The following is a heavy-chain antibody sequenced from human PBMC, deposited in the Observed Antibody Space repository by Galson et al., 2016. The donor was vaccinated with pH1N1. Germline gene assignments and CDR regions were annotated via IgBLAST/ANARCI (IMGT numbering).Heavy chain of an antibody. J-gene: IGHJ4*02. CDR1: GYPFTRYY. V-gene: IGHV1-46*01. D-gene: IGHD1-26*01. CDR3: TRDLGRLRDY. CDR2: IDPSNGGT. Sequence: SVKVSCKASGYPFTRYYFHWVRQAPGQGLEWIGVIDPSNGGTTYAQKFQARVTMTRDTSTSTVYMDLSSLKAEDTAVYYCTRDLGRLRDYWGQGTLLTVSS.